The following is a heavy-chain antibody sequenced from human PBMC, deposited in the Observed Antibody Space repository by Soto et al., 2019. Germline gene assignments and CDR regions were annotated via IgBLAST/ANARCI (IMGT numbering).Heavy chain of an antibody. D-gene: IGHD3-16*01. J-gene: IGHJ4*02. Sequence: QSQTLSLTCAISGDSVSSNSAAWNWIRQSPSRGLEWLGRTYYRSKWYNDYVVSVKSRITINPDTSKNQFSLQLNSVTPEDTAVYYCARSVNYDYIWGSYMPYYFDYWGQGTLVTVSS. CDR1: GDSVSSNSAA. CDR2: TYYRSKWYN. V-gene: IGHV6-1*01. CDR3: ARSVNYDYIWGSYMPYYFDY.